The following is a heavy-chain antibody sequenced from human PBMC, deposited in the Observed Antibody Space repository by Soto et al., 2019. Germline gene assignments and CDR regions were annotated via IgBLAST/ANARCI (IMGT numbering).Heavy chain of an antibody. CDR2: ISYDGSNK. Sequence: QVQLVESGGGVVQPGRSLRLSCAPSGFTFSSYAMHWVRKAPGKGLEWVAVISYDGSNKYYADSVKGRFTISRDNSKNTLYLQMNSLRAEDTAVYYCARDPGGTYFAEWTYYFDYWGQGTLVTVSS. CDR1: GFTFSSYA. V-gene: IGHV3-30-3*01. CDR3: ARDPGGTYFAEWTYYFDY. D-gene: IGHD3-9*01. J-gene: IGHJ4*02.